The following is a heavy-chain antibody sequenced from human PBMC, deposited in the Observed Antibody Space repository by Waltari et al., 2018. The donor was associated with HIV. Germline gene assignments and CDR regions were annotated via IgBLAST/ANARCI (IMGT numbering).Heavy chain of an antibody. CDR3: AILIAAAGDFDY. CDR2: ISGSDGNT. D-gene: IGHD6-13*01. CDR1: GFALRSFV. Sequence: EVQLVESGGGLVQPGGSLRLSCAPPGFALRSFVMSWVRQAPGKGLEWVSTISGSDGNTYYPDSVQGRFTISRDNSKNTLFLQLNSLRAEDTAVYYCAILIAAAGDFDYWGQGTLVTVSS. V-gene: IGHV3-23*04. J-gene: IGHJ4*02.